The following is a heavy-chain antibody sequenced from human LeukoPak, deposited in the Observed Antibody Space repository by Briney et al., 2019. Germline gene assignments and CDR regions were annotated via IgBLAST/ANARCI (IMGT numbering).Heavy chain of an antibody. V-gene: IGHV3-21*01. Sequence: GGSLRLSCAASGFTFSTYSMNWVRQAPGKGLEWVSSISTSNSYIYYADSVKGRFTISRDNAKNSLYLQMNSLRAEDTAVYFCAKSGVAVALVYWGQGTLVTVSS. CDR3: AKSGVAVALVY. CDR1: GFTFSTYS. J-gene: IGHJ4*02. D-gene: IGHD6-19*01. CDR2: ISTSNSYI.